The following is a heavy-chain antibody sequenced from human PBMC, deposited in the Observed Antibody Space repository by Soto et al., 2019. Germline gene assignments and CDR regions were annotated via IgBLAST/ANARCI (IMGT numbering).Heavy chain of an antibody. V-gene: IGHV3-23*01. CDR3: ARDPKFYGDTIGSYYFDY. CDR1: GFTFRTYA. J-gene: IGHJ4*02. CDR2: NSGSGGTT. Sequence: DVQLLESGGGLVQPGGSLRLSCTASGFTFRTYAMSWVRQAPGKGLEWVSVNSGSGGTTYYADSVKGRFTISRDNSKNTLYLQMNSLRAEDTAVYYCARDPKFYGDTIGSYYFDYWGQGTLVTVSS. D-gene: IGHD4-17*01.